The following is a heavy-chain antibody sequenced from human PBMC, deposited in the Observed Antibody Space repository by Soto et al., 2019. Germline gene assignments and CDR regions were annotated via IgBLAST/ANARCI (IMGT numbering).Heavy chain of an antibody. CDR3: AREALSSSIAAYYYGMDV. Sequence: SVKVSCKASGGTFSSYAISWVRQAPGQGLEWMGGIIPIFGTANYAQKFQGRVTITADESTSTAYMELSSLRPEDTAVYYCAREALSSSIAAYYYGMDVWGQGTTVTVSS. J-gene: IGHJ6*02. V-gene: IGHV1-69*13. CDR2: IIPIFGTA. D-gene: IGHD6-6*01. CDR1: GGTFSSYA.